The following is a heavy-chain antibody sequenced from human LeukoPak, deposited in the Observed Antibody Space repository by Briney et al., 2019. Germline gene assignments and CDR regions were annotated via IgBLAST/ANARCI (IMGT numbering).Heavy chain of an antibody. CDR1: GASVSSYY. CDR2: INHSEGT. CDR3: ARERDRRATFYQSPSEH. V-gene: IGHV4-34*01. Sequence: PSETLSLTCTVSGASVSSYYWSWVRQPPGKGLEWIGEINHSEGTNYNPSLKSRVTISIDTSKNRFSLKLSSVTAADTAVYFCARERDRRATFYQSPSEHWGQGTLVTVPS. D-gene: IGHD1-14*01. J-gene: IGHJ4*02.